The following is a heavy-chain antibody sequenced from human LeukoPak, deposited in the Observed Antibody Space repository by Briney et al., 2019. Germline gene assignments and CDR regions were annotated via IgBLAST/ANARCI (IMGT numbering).Heavy chain of an antibody. CDR3: ASSSWYRSHYYYYGMDV. Sequence: SETLSLTCTVSGGSISSGGYYWSWIRQHPGKGLEWIGYIYYSGSTYYNPSLKSRVTISVDTSKNQFSLKLSSVTAADTAVYYCASSSWYRSHYYYYGMDVWGQGTRSPSP. CDR2: IYYSGST. CDR1: GGSISSGGYY. D-gene: IGHD6-13*01. V-gene: IGHV4-31*03. J-gene: IGHJ6*02.